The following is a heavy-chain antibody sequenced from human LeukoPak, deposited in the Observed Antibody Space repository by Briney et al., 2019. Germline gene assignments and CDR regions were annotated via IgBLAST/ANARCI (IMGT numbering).Heavy chain of an antibody. CDR3: ARGDGSGSGRWFDP. CDR1: GASISSGTYS. V-gene: IGHV4-30-2*01. J-gene: IGHJ5*02. D-gene: IGHD3-10*01. Sequence: SETLSLTCTVSGASISSGTYSWRWIRQPPGEGLEWIGYIYHTGSTYYNPSLKGRVTISVDRSKNQFSLNLNFVTAADTALYYCARGDGSGSGRWFDPWGQGTLITVSS. CDR2: IYHTGST.